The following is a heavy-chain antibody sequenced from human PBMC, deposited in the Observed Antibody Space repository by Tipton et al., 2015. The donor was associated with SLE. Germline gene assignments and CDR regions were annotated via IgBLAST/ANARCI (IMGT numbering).Heavy chain of an antibody. J-gene: IGHJ4*02. D-gene: IGHD1-14*01. Sequence: TLSLTCAVYGGSISSRNWWSWIRQPPGKGLEWIGEIDHSGSTNYNPSLKSRVTILVDTSKNQFSLKLRSVTAADTAVYYCAKGRQKNFADHAYWGQGTLVTVSS. CDR2: IDHSGST. CDR3: AKGRQKNFADHAY. CDR1: GGSISSRNW. V-gene: IGHV4-4*02.